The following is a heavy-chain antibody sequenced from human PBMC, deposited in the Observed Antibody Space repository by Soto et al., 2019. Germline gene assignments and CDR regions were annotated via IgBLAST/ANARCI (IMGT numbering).Heavy chain of an antibody. D-gene: IGHD5-12*01. CDR2: TYFRSKWYN. CDR3: AKGDNLGPKTGYAFDP. V-gene: IGHV6-1*01. CDR1: GDSVSSNTAS. J-gene: IGHJ5*02. Sequence: PSQTLSLTCAISGDSVSSNTASWNWIRQSPSRGLEWLGGTYFRSKWYNDYAVSVKSRIIINPDTSKNRCSLQLNSVTPEDTAVYFCAKGDNLGPKTGYAFDPWGQGIMFTVSS.